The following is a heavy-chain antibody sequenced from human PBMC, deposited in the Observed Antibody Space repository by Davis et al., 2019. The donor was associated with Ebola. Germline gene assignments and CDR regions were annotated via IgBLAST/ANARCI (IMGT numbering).Heavy chain of an antibody. Sequence: GASLKISCAASGFSFSASSIPWVRQASGQGPEWVGRIRSRPNNFATGYAAPVKGRFTISRDESQNTAYLQMDSLKTEDTAVYYCARRYYDHSGGWFDSWGQGALVTVSS. CDR3: ARRYYDHSGGWFDS. V-gene: IGHV3-73*01. D-gene: IGHD3-22*01. CDR1: GFSFSASS. J-gene: IGHJ5*01. CDR2: IRSRPNNFAT.